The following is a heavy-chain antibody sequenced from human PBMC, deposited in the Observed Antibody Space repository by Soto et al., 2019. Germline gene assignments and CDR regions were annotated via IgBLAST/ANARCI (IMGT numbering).Heavy chain of an antibody. CDR3: ARDRQWLAPYYYYYGMDV. J-gene: IGHJ6*02. CDR2: IKQDGSEK. CDR1: GFTFSSYW. V-gene: IGHV3-7*05. Sequence: GGSLRLSCAASGFTFSSYWMSWVRQAPGKGLEWVANIKQDGSEKYYVDSVKGRFTISRDNAKNSLYLQMNSLRAEDTAVYYCARDRQWLAPYYYYYGMDVWGQGTTVTVSS. D-gene: IGHD6-19*01.